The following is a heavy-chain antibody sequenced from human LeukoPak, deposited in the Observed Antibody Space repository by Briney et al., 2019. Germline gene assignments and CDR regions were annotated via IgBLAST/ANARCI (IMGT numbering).Heavy chain of an antibody. CDR3: ARVYEVDFWSGPYYFDY. J-gene: IGHJ4*02. CDR2: INHSGST. CDR1: GGSFSGYY. Sequence: SETLSLTCAGYGGSFSGYYWSWIRQPPGKGLEWIGEINHSGSTNYNPSLKSRVTISVDTSKNQFSLKLSSVTAADTAVYYCARVYEVDFWSGPYYFDYWGQGTLVTVSS. D-gene: IGHD3-3*01. V-gene: IGHV4-34*01.